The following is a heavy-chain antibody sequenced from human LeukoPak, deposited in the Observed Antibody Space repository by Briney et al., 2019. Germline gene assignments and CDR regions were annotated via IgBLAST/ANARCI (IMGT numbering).Heavy chain of an antibody. D-gene: IGHD5-18*01. CDR3: ARSNTAMVTNPYYYYMDV. CDR1: GYTFTSYD. CDR2: MNPNSGNT. Sequence: ASVKVSCKASGYTFTSYDINWVRQATGQGLEWMGWMNPNSGNTGYAQKFQGRVTITRNTSISTAYMELSSLRSEDTAVYYCARSNTAMVTNPYYYYMDVWGKGTTVTVSS. J-gene: IGHJ6*03. V-gene: IGHV1-8*03.